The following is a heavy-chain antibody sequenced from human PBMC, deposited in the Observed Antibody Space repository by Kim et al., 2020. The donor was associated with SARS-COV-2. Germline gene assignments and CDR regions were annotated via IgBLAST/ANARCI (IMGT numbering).Heavy chain of an antibody. CDR1: GYRFNSFD. D-gene: IGHD6-6*01. CDR2: MNPKSGNT. J-gene: IGHJ6*03. CDR3: ARGYSSSSQLYFFYMDV. Sequence: ASVKVSCKASGYRFNSFDINWVRQATGQGLEWMGWMNPKSGNTGYEQRFKGRVTLTKSTSESTAYRELSSLTFEDTAVYYCARGYSSSSQLYFFYMDVWGQGTTVTVS. V-gene: IGHV1-8*01.